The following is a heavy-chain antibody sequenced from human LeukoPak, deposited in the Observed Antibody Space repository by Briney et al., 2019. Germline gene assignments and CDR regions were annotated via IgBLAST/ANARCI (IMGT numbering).Heavy chain of an antibody. V-gene: IGHV3-74*01. CDR2: INSDGSTT. CDR3: ARGRDGYNPVDH. Sequence: GGSLRLSCAASGFTFSNYWMHWVRQAPGKGLVWVSRINSDGSTTRYADSVKGRFTISRDNAKNTLYLQMNSLRAEDTALYYCARGRDGYNPVDHWGQGTLVTVSS. J-gene: IGHJ4*02. D-gene: IGHD5-24*01. CDR1: GFTFSNYW.